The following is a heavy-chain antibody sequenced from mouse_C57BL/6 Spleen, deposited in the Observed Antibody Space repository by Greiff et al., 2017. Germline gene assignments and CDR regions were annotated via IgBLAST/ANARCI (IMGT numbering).Heavy chain of an antibody. Sequence: DVQLQESGPVLVKPGASVKMSCKASGYTFTDYYMNWVKQSHGKSLEWIGVINPYNGGTSYNQKFKGKATLTVDKSSSTAYMELNSLTSEDSAVYYCARRWLLLYFDYWGQGTTLTVSS. D-gene: IGHD2-3*01. J-gene: IGHJ2*01. V-gene: IGHV1-19*01. CDR1: GYTFTDYY. CDR2: INPYNGGT. CDR3: ARRWLLLYFDY.